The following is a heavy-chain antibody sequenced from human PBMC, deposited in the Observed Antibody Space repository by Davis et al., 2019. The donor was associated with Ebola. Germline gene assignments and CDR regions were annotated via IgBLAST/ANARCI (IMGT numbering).Heavy chain of an antibody. D-gene: IGHD2-8*02. CDR1: GYTLDELS. V-gene: IGHV1-24*01. J-gene: IGHJ3*02. CDR3: TTTAGADTGANVVDM. CDR2: FDPEDGKT. Sequence: ASVKVSCKVSGYTLDELSIRWVRQARGKGLEWMGGFDPEDGKTIYAQNFQDRLTMTEDTSTNTAYMELGSLRSEDTALYYCTTTAGADTGANVVDMWGQGTMITVSS.